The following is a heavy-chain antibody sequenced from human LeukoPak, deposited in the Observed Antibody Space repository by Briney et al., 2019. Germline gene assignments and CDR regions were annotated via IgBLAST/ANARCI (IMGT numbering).Heavy chain of an antibody. CDR2: IYTSGST. CDR1: GGSISSYY. J-gene: IGHJ6*03. CDR3: AKSQRGYAPRRTYFYYMDV. V-gene: IGHV4-4*07. D-gene: IGHD5-12*01. Sequence: PSETLSLTCTVSGGSISSYYWSWIRQPAGKGLEWIGRIYTSGSTNYNPSLKSRVTISVDTSKNQFSLKLSSVTAADTAVYYCAKSQRGYAPRRTYFYYMDVWGKGTTVTVSS.